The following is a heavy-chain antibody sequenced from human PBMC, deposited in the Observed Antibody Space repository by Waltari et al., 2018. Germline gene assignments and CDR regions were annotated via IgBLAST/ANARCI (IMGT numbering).Heavy chain of an antibody. Sequence: QVQLVQSGAEVKKPGASVKVSCKASGSSFTSYAMHWVRQAPGQRLEWMGWINAGNGNTKYSQKFQGRVTITRDTSASTAYMELSRLRSDDTAVYYCADGTGSSWEVGHYWGQGTLVTVSS. V-gene: IGHV1-3*01. D-gene: IGHD6-13*01. CDR2: INAGNGNT. CDR1: GSSFTSYA. CDR3: ADGTGSSWEVGHY. J-gene: IGHJ4*02.